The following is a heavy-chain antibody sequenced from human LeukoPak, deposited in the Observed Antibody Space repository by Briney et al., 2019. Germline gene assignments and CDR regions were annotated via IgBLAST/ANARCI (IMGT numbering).Heavy chain of an antibody. D-gene: IGHD1-26*01. Sequence: ASVKVSCKVSGYTLTELSMHLVRQAPGKGLEWMGGFDPEDGETIYAQKFQGRVTMTEDTSTDTAYMELSSLRSEDTAVYYCAILLTSGSYYTPFFDYWGQGTLVTVSS. CDR2: FDPEDGET. CDR3: AILLTSGSYYTPFFDY. CDR1: GYTLTELS. V-gene: IGHV1-24*01. J-gene: IGHJ4*02.